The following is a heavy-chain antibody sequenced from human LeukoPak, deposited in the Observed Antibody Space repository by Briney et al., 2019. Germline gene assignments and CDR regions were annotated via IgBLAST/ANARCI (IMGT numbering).Heavy chain of an antibody. Sequence: PGGSLRLSCAASGFTLSSYAMSWVRQAPGKGLEWVSAISGSGGSTYYADSVKGRFTISRDNSKNTLYLQMNSLRAEDTAVYYCAKSKCGGDCYFGYWGQGTLVTVSS. CDR2: ISGSGGST. D-gene: IGHD2-21*02. CDR1: GFTLSSYA. CDR3: AKSKCGGDCYFGY. V-gene: IGHV3-23*01. J-gene: IGHJ4*02.